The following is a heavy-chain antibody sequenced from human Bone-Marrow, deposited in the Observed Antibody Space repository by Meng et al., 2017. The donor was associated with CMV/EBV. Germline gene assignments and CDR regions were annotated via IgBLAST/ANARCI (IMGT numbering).Heavy chain of an antibody. CDR1: GGSFSSYT. D-gene: IGHD3-10*01. Sequence: ASVKVSCKASGGSFSSYTINWVRQAPGQGLEWMGWINPNSGGTNYAQKFQGRVTMTRDTSISTAYMELSRLRSDDTAVYYCLYGSGSYYAPFDYWGQGTLVTVSS. J-gene: IGHJ4*02. CDR2: INPNSGGT. CDR3: LYGSGSYYAPFDY. V-gene: IGHV1-2*02.